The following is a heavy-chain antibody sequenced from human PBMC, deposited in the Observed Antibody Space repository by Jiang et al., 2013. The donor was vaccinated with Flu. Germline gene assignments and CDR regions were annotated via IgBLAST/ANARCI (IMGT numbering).Heavy chain of an antibody. J-gene: IGHJ4*02. D-gene: IGHD3-3*01. CDR1: GFTFSSYA. CDR3: AKSYYDFWSGYYRDHYFDY. CDR2: ISGSGGST. Sequence: VQLVESGGGLVQPGGSLRLSCAASGFTFSSYAMNWVRQAPGKGLEWVSAISGSGGSTYYADSVKGRFTISRDNSKNTLYLQMNSLRAEDTAVYYCAKSYYDFWSGYYRDHYFDYWGQGTLVTVSS. V-gene: IGHV3-23*04.